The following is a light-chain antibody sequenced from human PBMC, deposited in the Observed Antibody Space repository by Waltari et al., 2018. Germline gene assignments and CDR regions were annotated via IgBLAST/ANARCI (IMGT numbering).Light chain of an antibody. CDR1: QSVSSN. V-gene: IGKV3-15*01. CDR3: QQYNNWPPEDT. Sequence: EIVMTQSPATLSVSPGEGATLSCRASQSVSSNLAWYQHTPGQAPRLLIYGASTRATGIPARFSGSGSGTEFTLTISSLQSEDFAFYYCQQYNNWPPEDTFGQGTKLEIK. CDR2: GAS. J-gene: IGKJ2*01.